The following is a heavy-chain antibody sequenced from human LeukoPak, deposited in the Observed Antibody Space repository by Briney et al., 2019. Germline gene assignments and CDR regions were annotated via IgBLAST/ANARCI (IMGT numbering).Heavy chain of an antibody. CDR2: ISSSGSTI. CDR1: GFTFSSYE. V-gene: IGHV3-48*03. D-gene: IGHD3-22*01. Sequence: PGGSLRLSCAASGFTFSSYEMNWVRQAPGKGLEWVSYISSSGSTIYYADSVGGRFTISRDNAKNSLYLRMNSLRAEDTAVYYCARVSLIVPAFDIWGQGTMVTVSS. J-gene: IGHJ3*02. CDR3: ARVSLIVPAFDI.